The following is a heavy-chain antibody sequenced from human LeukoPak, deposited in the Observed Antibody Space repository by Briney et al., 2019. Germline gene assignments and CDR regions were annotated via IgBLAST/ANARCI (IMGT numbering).Heavy chain of an antibody. CDR1: GYSFTRYY. D-gene: IGHD3-22*01. J-gene: IGHJ4*02. CDR2: INPSDGST. CDR3: ARDGTGSYYDSSGAYDY. Sequence: ASVKVSCKASGYSFTRYYMHWVRQAPGQGLEWMGIINPSDGSTSYAQKFQGRVTMTRDMSTSTAYMELRSLRSDDTAVYYCARDGTGSYYDSSGAYDYWGQGTLVTVSS. V-gene: IGHV1-46*01.